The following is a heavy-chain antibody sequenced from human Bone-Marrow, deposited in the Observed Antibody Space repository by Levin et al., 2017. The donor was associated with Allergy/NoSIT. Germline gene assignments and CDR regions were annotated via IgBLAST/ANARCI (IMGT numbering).Heavy chain of an antibody. CDR1: GGSVSSDTYY. J-gene: IGHJ4*02. CDR3: ARDDYADFTGWV. V-gene: IGHV4-61*01. Sequence: SETLSLTCTVSGGSVSSDTYYWSWIRQPPGTGLEWIGYISSSGSTYYNPSLMSRVTISVHTSKNQFSLKLTSVTPADTAVYYCARDDYADFTGWVWGQGSLVTVSS. CDR2: ISSSGST. D-gene: IGHD4-17*01.